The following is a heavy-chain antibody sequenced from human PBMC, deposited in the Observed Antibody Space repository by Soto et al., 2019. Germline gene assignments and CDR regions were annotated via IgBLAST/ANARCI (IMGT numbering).Heavy chain of an antibody. V-gene: IGHV3-23*01. J-gene: IGHJ4*02. CDR3: AKIYSSGYQHLDY. D-gene: IGHD3-22*01. Sequence: PGGSLRLSCAASGFTFSSYAMSWVRQAPGKGLEWVSAISGSGVSTYYADSVKGRFTISRDNSKNTLYLQMNSLRAEDTAVYYCAKIYSSGYQHLDYWGQGTLVTVSS. CDR1: GFTFSSYA. CDR2: ISGSGVST.